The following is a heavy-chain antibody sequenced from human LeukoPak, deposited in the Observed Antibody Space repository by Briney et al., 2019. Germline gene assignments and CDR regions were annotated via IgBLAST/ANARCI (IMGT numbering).Heavy chain of an antibody. CDR1: GDSISSSSYY. J-gene: IGHJ4*02. D-gene: IGHD3-22*01. V-gene: IGHV4-39*07. Sequence: SETLSLTCTVSGDSISSSSYYWGWIRQPPGTGLEWIGSIYYTGYTYDNPSLRSRITMSVDTPKNQFSLQLSSVTAADTAVYYCATYYYDSSGYFYYFDYWGQGTLVTVSS. CDR3: ATYYYDSSGYFYYFDY. CDR2: IYYTGYT.